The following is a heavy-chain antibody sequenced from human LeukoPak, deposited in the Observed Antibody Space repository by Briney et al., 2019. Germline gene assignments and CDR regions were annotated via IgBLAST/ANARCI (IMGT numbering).Heavy chain of an antibody. J-gene: IGHJ4*02. CDR3: ARGGGSWYSDY. CDR2: INHSGST. Sequence: PSETLSPTCAVYGGSFSGYYWSWIRQPPGKGLEWIGEINHSGSTNYNPSLKSRVTISVDTSKNQFSLKLSSVTAADTAVYHCARGGGSWYSDYWGQGTLVTVSS. CDR1: GGSFSGYY. V-gene: IGHV4-34*01. D-gene: IGHD6-13*01.